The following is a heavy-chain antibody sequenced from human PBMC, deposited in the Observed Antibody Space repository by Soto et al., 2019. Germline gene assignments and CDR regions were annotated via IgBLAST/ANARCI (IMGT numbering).Heavy chain of an antibody. CDR3: ARDHGNCGGDCCFDY. J-gene: IGHJ4*02. CDR1: GGTFSSYT. D-gene: IGHD2-21*02. Sequence: QVQLVQSGAEVKKPGSSVKVSCKASGGTFSSYTISWVRQAPGRGLEWMGRIIPILGISNYAQKFQGRVTITADKSTSTAYMELSSLRSEDTAVYYCARDHGNCGGDCCFDYWGQGTLVTVSS. V-gene: IGHV1-69*08. CDR2: IIPILGIS.